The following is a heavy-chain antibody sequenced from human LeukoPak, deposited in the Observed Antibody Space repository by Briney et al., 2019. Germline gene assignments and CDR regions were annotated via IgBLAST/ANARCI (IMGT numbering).Heavy chain of an antibody. CDR1: GFTFSSYW. CDR2: IKQDGSEK. V-gene: IGHV3-7*01. Sequence: GGSPRLSCAASGFTFSSYWMSWVRQAPGKGLEWVANIKQDGSEKYYVDSVKGRFTISRDNAKNSLYLQMNSLRAEDTAVYYCARDPYDSSGYYFDYWGQGTLVTVSS. D-gene: IGHD3-22*01. CDR3: ARDPYDSSGYYFDY. J-gene: IGHJ4*02.